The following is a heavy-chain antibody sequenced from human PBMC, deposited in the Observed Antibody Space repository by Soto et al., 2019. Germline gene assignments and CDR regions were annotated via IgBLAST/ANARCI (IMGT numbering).Heavy chain of an antibody. CDR3: EGTMVRGVNDY. CDR2: IYYRGST. CDR1: GGSISRYY. V-gene: IGHV4-59*08. Sequence: QVQLQESGPGLVKPSETLSLPCTVSGGSISRYYWIWIRQPPRKGLEWIGYIYYRGSTNSNPSLNGRVTISLGASKNQFSLKLSSVTAADTAVYYCEGTMVRGVNDYWGQGTLVTVSS. D-gene: IGHD3-10*01. J-gene: IGHJ4*02.